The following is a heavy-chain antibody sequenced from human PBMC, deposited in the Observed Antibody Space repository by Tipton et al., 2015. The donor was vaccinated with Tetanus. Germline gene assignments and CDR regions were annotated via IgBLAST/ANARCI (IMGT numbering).Heavy chain of an antibody. J-gene: IGHJ4*02. V-gene: IGHV3-74*01. Sequence: LSLTCLATGFTFSSHWMHWVRQAPGKKLMWVARISYDGSSISYADSVKGRFAISRDNARNSLSVHMNSLTAEDTAVYYCARLRVYCSTACYSREDYWGQGTLVTVSS. CDR3: ARLRVYCSTACYSREDY. CDR2: ISYDGSSI. D-gene: IGHD2/OR15-2a*01. CDR1: GFTFSSHW.